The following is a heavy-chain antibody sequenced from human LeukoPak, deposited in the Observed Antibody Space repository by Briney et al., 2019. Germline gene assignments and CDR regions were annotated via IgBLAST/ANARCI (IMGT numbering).Heavy chain of an antibody. V-gene: IGHV4-39*01. CDR3: ARQLGYCSSTSCYADKVDY. CDR1: GGSISRSSYY. D-gene: IGHD2-2*01. Sequence: PSETLTLTCTVSGGSISRSSYYWGWIRQPPGKGLEWIGSIYYSGSTYYNPSLKSRVTISVDTSKNQFSLKLRSVTAADTAVYYCARQLGYCSSTSCYADKVDYWGQGTLVTVSS. J-gene: IGHJ4*02. CDR2: IYYSGST.